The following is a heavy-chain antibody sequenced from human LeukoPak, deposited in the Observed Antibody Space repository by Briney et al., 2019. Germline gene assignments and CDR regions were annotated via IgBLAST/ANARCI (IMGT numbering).Heavy chain of an antibody. CDR1: GFTFSSYE. D-gene: IGHD3-9*01. J-gene: IGHJ4*02. Sequence: GGSLRLSCAASGFTFSSYEMNWVRQAPGKGLEWVSSISSGAATKYYADSVKGRFTISRDNAKNSLYLQMNSLRAEDTAVYYCARDDILTGYPTPFDYWGQGTLVTVSS. CDR2: ISSGAATK. V-gene: IGHV3-48*03. CDR3: ARDDILTGYPTPFDY.